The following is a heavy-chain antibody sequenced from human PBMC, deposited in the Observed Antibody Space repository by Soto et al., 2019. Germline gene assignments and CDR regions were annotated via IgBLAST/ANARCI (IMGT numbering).Heavy chain of an antibody. CDR2: ISGSGGST. D-gene: IGHD3-22*01. CDR1: GFTFSSYA. V-gene: IGHV3-23*01. Sequence: EVQLLESGGGLVQPGGSLRLSCAASGFTFSSYAMSWVRQAPGKGLEWVSAISGSGGSTYYADSVKGRFTISRDNSKNTLYLQMNSRRAEDTAVYYCAKGRGNDYYDSSGAFDIWGQGTMVTVSS. J-gene: IGHJ3*02. CDR3: AKGRGNDYYDSSGAFDI.